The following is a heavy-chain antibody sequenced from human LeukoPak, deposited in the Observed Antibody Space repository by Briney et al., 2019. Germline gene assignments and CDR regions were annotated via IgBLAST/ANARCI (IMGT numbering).Heavy chain of an antibody. CDR1: GYRFTSYW. CDR2: IYPGDSDT. CDR3: ATLAYCGGDCYSGSFDY. V-gene: IGHV5-51*01. D-gene: IGHD2-21*02. J-gene: IGHJ4*02. Sequence: GESPQISCKGSGYRFTSYWIGWVRQMPGKGLEWMGIIYPGDSDTRYSPSFQGQVTISADKSISTAYLQWSSLKASDSAMYYCATLAYCGGDCYSGSFDYWGQGTLVTVSS.